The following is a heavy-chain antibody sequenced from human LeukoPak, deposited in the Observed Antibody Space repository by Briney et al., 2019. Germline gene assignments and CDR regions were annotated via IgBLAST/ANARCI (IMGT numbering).Heavy chain of an antibody. J-gene: IGHJ5*02. CDR1: GYTFTSYG. V-gene: IGHV1-18*01. CDR2: ISAYNGNT. D-gene: IGHD3-10*01. Sequence: ASVKVSCKASGYTFTSYGISWVRQAPGQGLEWMGWISAYNGNTNYAQKLQGRVTMTTDTSTSTAYMELSRLRSDDTAVYYCARDSILLWFGDMNWFDPWGQGTLVTVSS. CDR3: ARDSILLWFGDMNWFDP.